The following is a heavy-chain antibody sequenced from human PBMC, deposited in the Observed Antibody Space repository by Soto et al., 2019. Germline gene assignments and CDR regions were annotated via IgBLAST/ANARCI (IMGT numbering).Heavy chain of an antibody. J-gene: IGHJ6*03. V-gene: IGHV1-69*02. Sequence: GASVKVSCKASGGTFSSYTISWVRQAPGQGLEWMGRIIPILGIANYAQKFQGRVTITADKSTSTAYMELSSLRSEDTAVYYCARSSPVDTAIVQVFLPYYYYMDVWGKGTTVTVSS. CDR3: ARSSPVDTAIVQVFLPYYYYMDV. CDR2: IIPILGIA. D-gene: IGHD5-18*01. CDR1: GGTFSSYT.